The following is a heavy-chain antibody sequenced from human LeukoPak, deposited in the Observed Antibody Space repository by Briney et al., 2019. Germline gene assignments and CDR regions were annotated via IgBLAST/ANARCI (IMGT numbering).Heavy chain of an antibody. Sequence: GGSLRLSCAASGFTFNSYAIHWVRQAPGKGLQWVAVISYDGSNKYYADSVKGRFTISRDSSQNTLYLQINSLRAEDTALYYCARDRYFGSGSYLFDSWGQGTLVTVSS. CDR2: ISYDGSNK. J-gene: IGHJ4*02. D-gene: IGHD3-10*01. CDR1: GFTFNSYA. V-gene: IGHV3-30-3*01. CDR3: ARDRYFGSGSYLFDS.